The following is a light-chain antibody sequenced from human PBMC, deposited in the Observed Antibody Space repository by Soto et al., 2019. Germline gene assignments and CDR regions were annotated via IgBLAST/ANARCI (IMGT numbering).Light chain of an antibody. J-gene: IGKJ4*01. CDR2: DSS. Sequence: DIQLTQSPSFLSASVGDRVTITCRASQGINTYLAWYQQKPGKAPKVLIYDSSKLHSGVPSRFSGSGSGTEFTLTISILQPEDFATYFCQQLNTYSSFGGGTKVEIK. V-gene: IGKV1-9*01. CDR3: QQLNTYSS. CDR1: QGINTY.